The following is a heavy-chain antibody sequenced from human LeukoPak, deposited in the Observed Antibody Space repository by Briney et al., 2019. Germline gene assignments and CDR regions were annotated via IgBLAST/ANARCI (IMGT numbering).Heavy chain of an antibody. J-gene: IGHJ1*01. D-gene: IGHD3-22*01. V-gene: IGHV4-59*01. CDR1: GGSISSYY. CDR3: ASGGYYYDSSGLIQH. Sequence: SETLSLTCTVSGGSISSYYWSWIRQPPGKGLEWIGYIYYSGSTNYNPSLKSRVTISVDTSKNQFSLKLSSVTAADTAVYYCASGGYYYDSSGLIQHWGQGTLVTVSS. CDR2: IYYSGST.